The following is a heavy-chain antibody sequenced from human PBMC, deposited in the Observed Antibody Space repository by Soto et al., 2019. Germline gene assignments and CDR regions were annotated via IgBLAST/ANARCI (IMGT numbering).Heavy chain of an antibody. Sequence: SETLSLTCTVSGGYISSYYWSWIRQPPGKGLEWIGSIYYSGSTYYNPSLKSRVTISVDTSKNQFSLKLSSVTAADTAVYYCAIQYYYGSGSYKHWFDPWGQGTLVTVSS. V-gene: IGHV4-59*05. CDR2: IYYSGST. CDR1: GGYISSYY. CDR3: AIQYYYGSGSYKHWFDP. J-gene: IGHJ5*02. D-gene: IGHD3-10*01.